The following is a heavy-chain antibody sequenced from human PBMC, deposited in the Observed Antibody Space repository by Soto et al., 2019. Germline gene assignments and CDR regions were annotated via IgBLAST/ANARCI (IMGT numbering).Heavy chain of an antibody. V-gene: IGHV3-23*01. Sequence: GFLRLSCAASGFTFSSYAMSWVRQAPGKGLEWVSAISGSGGSTYYADSVKGRFTISRENSKNTLYLQMNSLRAEDTAVYYCAKDSGYHYGPADSWGQGTLVTVSS. CDR3: AKDSGYHYGPADS. D-gene: IGHD3-10*01. CDR2: ISGSGGST. CDR1: GFTFSSYA. J-gene: IGHJ4*02.